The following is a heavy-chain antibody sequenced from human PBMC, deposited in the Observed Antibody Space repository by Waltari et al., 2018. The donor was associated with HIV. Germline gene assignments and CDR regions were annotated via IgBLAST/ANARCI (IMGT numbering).Heavy chain of an antibody. CDR3: ARHALRVGAAYWNFDL. J-gene: IGHJ2*01. Sequence: QLQLQESGPGLVKPSETLSLTCTVSGGSVSSRSYFWGWIRQPPGKGLEGTGRISYTAGAHHTPSLQSRVTISLDTSNDQFSLKVTSVTAADTAVYYCARHALRVGAAYWNFDLWGRGTLVTVSS. CDR2: ISYTAGA. CDR1: GGSVSSRSYF. D-gene: IGHD2-15*01. V-gene: IGHV4-39*01.